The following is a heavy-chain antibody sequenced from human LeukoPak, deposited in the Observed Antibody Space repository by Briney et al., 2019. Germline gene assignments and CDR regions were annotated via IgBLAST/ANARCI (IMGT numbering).Heavy chain of an antibody. CDR1: GYSFTSYW. CDR2: IYPGDSDT. V-gene: IGHV5-51*01. J-gene: IGHJ4*02. D-gene: IGHD6-19*01. CDR3: ATSGRYSSGPAKIYYFDY. Sequence: GESLKISCKGSGYSFTSYWIGWVRQMPGKGLEWMGIIYPGDSDTRYSPSFQGQVTISADKSISTAYLQWSSLKASDTAMYYCATSGRYSSGPAKIYYFDYWGQGTLVTVSS.